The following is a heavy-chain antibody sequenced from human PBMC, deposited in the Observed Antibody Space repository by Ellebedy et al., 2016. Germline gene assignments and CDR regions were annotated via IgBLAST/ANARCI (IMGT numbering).Heavy chain of an antibody. V-gene: IGHV4-34*01. CDR2: INHSGST. CDR3: ARRGERAVVVPAAITPANWFDP. J-gene: IGHJ5*02. Sequence: SETLSLTCAVYGGSFSGYYWSWIRQPPGKGLEWIGEINHSGSTNYNPSLKSRVTISVDTSKNQFSLKLSSVTAADTAVYYCARRGERAVVVPAAITPANWFDPWGQGTLVTVSS. CDR1: GGSFSGYY. D-gene: IGHD2-2*01.